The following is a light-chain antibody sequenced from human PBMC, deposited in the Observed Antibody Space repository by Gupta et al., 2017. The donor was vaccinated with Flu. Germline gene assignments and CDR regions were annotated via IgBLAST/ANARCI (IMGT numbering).Light chain of an antibody. J-gene: IGKJ1*01. CDR3: MQALQTPRT. V-gene: IGKV2-28*01. CDR2: LGS. CDR1: QSLLHSNGFNY. Sequence: DIVMTHSPLSLPVTPEEPTSIYCRSSQSLLHSNGFNYLDWYLQKPGQSPQLLIYLGSNLASGVPDRFSGSGSGTDFTLKISRVEAEDVGVYYCMQALQTPRTFGQGTKVEIK.